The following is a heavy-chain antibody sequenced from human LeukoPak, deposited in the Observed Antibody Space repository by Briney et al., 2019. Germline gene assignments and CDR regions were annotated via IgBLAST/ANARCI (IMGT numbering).Heavy chain of an antibody. CDR2: ISYDGSNK. D-gene: IGHD4-23*01. CDR3: AKERKLLPFDC. CDR1: GFTFSNYG. Sequence: PGRSLRLSCAASGFTFSNYGMHWVRQAPGKGLEWVALISYDGSNKYYADSVKGRFTISRDNSKNTLYQQMNSLRAEDTAMYYCAKERKLLPFDCWGQGTLVTVSS. J-gene: IGHJ4*02. V-gene: IGHV3-30*18.